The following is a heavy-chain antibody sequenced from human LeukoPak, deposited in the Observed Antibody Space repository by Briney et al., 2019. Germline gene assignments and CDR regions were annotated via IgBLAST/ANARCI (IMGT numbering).Heavy chain of an antibody. CDR2: IKQDGSEK. D-gene: IGHD2-2*02. J-gene: IGHJ4*02. CDR3: ARMSGYCSRTSCYTPPFDY. CDR1: GFTFSSYW. Sequence: GGSLRLSCAASGFTFSSYWMSWVRQAPRKGLEWVANIKQDGSEKYYVDSVKGRFTISRDNAKNSLYLQMNSLRAEDTAVYYCARMSGYCSRTSCYTPPFDYWGQGTLVTVSS. V-gene: IGHV3-7*01.